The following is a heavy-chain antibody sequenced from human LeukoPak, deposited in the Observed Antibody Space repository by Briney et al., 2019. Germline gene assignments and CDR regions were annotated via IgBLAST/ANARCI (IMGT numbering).Heavy chain of an antibody. CDR3: ARLVYRPGGSYDAFDI. CDR1: GGSISSYY. V-gene: IGHV4-59*08. D-gene: IGHD1-14*01. J-gene: IGHJ3*02. CDR2: IYYSGST. Sequence: SETLSLTCTVSGGSISSYYWSWIRQPPGKGLEWIGYIYYSGSTNYNPSLKSRVTISVDTSKNQFSLKLSSVTAADTAVYYCARLVYRPGGSYDAFDIWGQGTMVTVSS.